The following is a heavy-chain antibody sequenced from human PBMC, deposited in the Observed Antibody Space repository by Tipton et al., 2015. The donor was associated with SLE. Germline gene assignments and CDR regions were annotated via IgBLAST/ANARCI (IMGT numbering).Heavy chain of an antibody. CDR1: GLTFSNYG. D-gene: IGHD5-18*01. J-gene: IGHJ4*02. CDR3: ARRAYSYKFDY. CDR2: IYYDGNDN. Sequence: QVQLVQSGGGVVQPGGSLRLSCAESGLTFSNYGMHWVRQAPGKGLEWLELIYYDGNDNKYADSVKGRFTISRDNSKNTVYLQMNNVRAEDTAVYYCARRAYSYKFDYWGQGTLVTVSS. V-gene: IGHV3-33*01.